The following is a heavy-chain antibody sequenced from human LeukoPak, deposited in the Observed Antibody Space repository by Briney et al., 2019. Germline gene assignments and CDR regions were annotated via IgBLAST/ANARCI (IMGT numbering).Heavy chain of an antibody. J-gene: IGHJ4*02. CDR2: INPNSGGT. V-gene: IGHV1-2*02. CDR1: GYTCTGYY. Sequence: ASVKLSCKASGYTCTGYYIHWVRQAPGQGLEWMGWINPNSGGTNYAQKFQGRVTMTRDTSISTAYMELSRLRSDDTALYYCAPGGSIEVTEQFYFDYWGQGTLVTVSS. D-gene: IGHD6-19*01. CDR3: APGGSIEVTEQFYFDY.